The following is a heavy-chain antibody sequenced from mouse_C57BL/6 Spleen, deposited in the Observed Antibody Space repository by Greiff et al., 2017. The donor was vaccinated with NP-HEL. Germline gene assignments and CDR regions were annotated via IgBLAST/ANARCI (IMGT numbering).Heavy chain of an antibody. CDR2: IYPRDGST. D-gene: IGHD1-1*01. CDR1: GYTFTDYT. J-gene: IGHJ1*03. CDR3: ARENYGSSRYFDV. Sequence: VQLVESDAELVKPGASVKISCKASGYTFTDYTIHWMKQRPEQGLEWIGYIYPRDGSTKYNEKFKGKATLTADKSSSTAYMQLNSLTSEDSAVCVCARENYGSSRYFDVWGTGTTVTVSS. V-gene: IGHV1-78*01.